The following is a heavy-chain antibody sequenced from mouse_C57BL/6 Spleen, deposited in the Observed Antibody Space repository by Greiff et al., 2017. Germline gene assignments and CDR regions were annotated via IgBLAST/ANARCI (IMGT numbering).Heavy chain of an antibody. CDR3: ARDYYGSSEGWFAY. CDR1: GFTFSDYG. V-gene: IGHV5-17*01. J-gene: IGHJ3*01. Sequence: EVKLMESGGGLVKPGGSLKLSCAASGFTFSDYGMHWVRQAPEKGLEWVAYISSGSSTIYYGDIVKGRFTISRDNAKNTLFLQMTSLRSEDTAMYYCARDYYGSSEGWFAYWGQGTLVTVSA. CDR2: ISSGSSTI. D-gene: IGHD1-1*01.